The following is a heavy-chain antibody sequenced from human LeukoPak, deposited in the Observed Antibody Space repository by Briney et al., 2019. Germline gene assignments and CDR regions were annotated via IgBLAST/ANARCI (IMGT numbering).Heavy chain of an antibody. CDR3: ARHLRWLQPFDY. CDR2: IYYSGST. V-gene: IGHV4-39*01. Sequence: PSETLSLTCTVSGGSISSSSYYWGWIRQPPGTGLEWIGSIYYSGSTYYNPSLKGRVTISVDTSKNQFSLKLSSVTAADTAVYYCARHLRWLQPFDYWGQGTLVTVSS. J-gene: IGHJ4*02. CDR1: GGSISSSSYY. D-gene: IGHD5-24*01.